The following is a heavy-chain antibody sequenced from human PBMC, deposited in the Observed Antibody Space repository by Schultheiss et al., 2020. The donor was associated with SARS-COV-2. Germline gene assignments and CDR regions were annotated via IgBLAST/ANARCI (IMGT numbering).Heavy chain of an antibody. Sequence: ASVKVSCKASGYTFTSYGISWVRQAPGQGLEWMGWINPNSGGTNYAQKFQGWVTMTRDTSISTAYMELSRLRSDDTAVYYCARDERTEGGVSYYGMDVWGQGTTVTVSS. D-gene: IGHD2-15*01. CDR2: INPNSGGT. CDR3: ARDERTEGGVSYYGMDV. J-gene: IGHJ6*02. CDR1: GYTFTSYG. V-gene: IGHV1-2*04.